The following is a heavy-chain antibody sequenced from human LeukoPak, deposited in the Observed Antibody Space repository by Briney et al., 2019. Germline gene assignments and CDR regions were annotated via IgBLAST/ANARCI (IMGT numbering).Heavy chain of an antibody. CDR3: ARDESSYSSNRYVPPDY. J-gene: IGHJ4*02. D-gene: IGHD6-13*01. Sequence: PGGSLRLSCEVSGFTFRNFAMNWVRQAPGKGLEWVSCISSGSSYIYYADSVKGRFTISRDNAKNSLFLQMNSLRAEDTAMYYCARDESSYSSNRYVPPDYWGQGTLVTVSS. CDR1: GFTFRNFA. V-gene: IGHV3-21*01. CDR2: ISSGSSYI.